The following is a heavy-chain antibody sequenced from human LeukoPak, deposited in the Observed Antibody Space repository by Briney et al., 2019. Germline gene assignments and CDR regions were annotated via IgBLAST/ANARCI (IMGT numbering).Heavy chain of an antibody. Sequence: ASVKVSCKASGYTFTSYDINWVRQAPGQGLEWMGWISAYNGNTNYAQKFQGRVTITADKSTSTAYMELSSLRSEDTAVYYCATSGSYSIDYWGQGTLVTVSS. CDR3: ATSGSYSIDY. CDR2: ISAYNGNT. D-gene: IGHD1-26*01. CDR1: GYTFTSYD. V-gene: IGHV1-18*01. J-gene: IGHJ4*02.